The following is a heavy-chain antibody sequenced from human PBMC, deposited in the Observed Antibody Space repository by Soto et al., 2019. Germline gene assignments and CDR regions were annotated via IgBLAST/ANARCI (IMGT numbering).Heavy chain of an antibody. CDR3: AKDEEYYYDSSGYYYYYYGMDV. CDR1: GFTFSSYA. Sequence: GGSLRLSCAASGFTFSSYAMSWVRQAPGKGLEWVSAISGSGGSTYYADSVKGRFTISRDNSKNTLYLQMNSLRAEDTAVYYCAKDEEYYYDSSGYYYYYYGMDVWGQGTTVTVSS. V-gene: IGHV3-23*01. CDR2: ISGSGGST. J-gene: IGHJ6*02. D-gene: IGHD3-22*01.